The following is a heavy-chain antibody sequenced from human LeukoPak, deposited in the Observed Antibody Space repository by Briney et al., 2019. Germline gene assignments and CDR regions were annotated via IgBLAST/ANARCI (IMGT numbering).Heavy chain of an antibody. V-gene: IGHV3-21*06. J-gene: IGHJ4*02. Sequence: GGSLRLSCAASGFSFRTYSMNWVRQAPGKGLEWVSGISSSSSHIYYSDSVKGRFTISRDNAKNSLYLQLNSLRAEDTAVFYCARDLWVGGTMTLDYWGQGTLVTVSS. CDR1: GFSFRTYS. D-gene: IGHD1-26*01. CDR2: ISSSSSHI. CDR3: ARDLWVGGTMTLDY.